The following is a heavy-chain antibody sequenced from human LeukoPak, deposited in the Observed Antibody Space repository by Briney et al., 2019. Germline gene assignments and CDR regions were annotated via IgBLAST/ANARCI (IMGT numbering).Heavy chain of an antibody. D-gene: IGHD3-22*01. CDR3: AKCERSGYTIVVVKYYFDY. V-gene: IGHV3-23*01. Sequence: GGSLRLSCAASGFTFSSYAMSWVRQAPGKGLEWVSAISGSGGSTYYADSVKGRFTISRDNSKNTLYLQMNSLRAEDTAVYYCAKCERSGYTIVVVKYYFDYWGQGTLVTVSS. CDR2: ISGSGGST. J-gene: IGHJ4*02. CDR1: GFTFSSYA.